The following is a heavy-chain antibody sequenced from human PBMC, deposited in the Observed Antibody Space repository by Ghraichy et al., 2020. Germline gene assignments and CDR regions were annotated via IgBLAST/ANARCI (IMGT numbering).Heavy chain of an antibody. V-gene: IGHV3-64*01. J-gene: IGHJ4*02. CDR1: GFTFSSYA. CDR3: ASLGVSGSYTY. CDR2: ISSNGGST. Sequence: GGSLRLSCAASGFTFSSYAMHWVRQAPGKGLEYVSAISSNGGSTYYANSVKGRFTISRDNSKNTLYLQMGSLRAEDMAVYYCASLGVSGSYTYWGQGTLVTVSS. D-gene: IGHD1-26*01.